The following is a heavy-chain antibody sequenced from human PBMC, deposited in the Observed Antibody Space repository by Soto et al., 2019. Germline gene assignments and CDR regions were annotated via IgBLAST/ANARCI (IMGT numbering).Heavy chain of an antibody. V-gene: IGHV1-18*01. D-gene: IGHD1-1*01. CDR3: ARGRYGDY. CDR1: DYTFTSYG. Sequence: QVHRVQSGAEVKKPGASVKVSCKASDYTFTSYGITWVRQAPGQGLEWMGWISAHNGNTDYAQKLQGRVIVTRDTSTSTAYMELRSLRSDDTAVYYCARGRYGDYWGQGALVTVSS. CDR2: ISAHNGNT. J-gene: IGHJ4*02.